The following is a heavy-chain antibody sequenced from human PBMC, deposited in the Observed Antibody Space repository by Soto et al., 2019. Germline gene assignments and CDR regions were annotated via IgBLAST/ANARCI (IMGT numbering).Heavy chain of an antibody. CDR1: GGSISSYY. Sequence: SETLSLTCTVSGGSISSYYWGWIRQPPGKGLEWIGYIFYSGSTKYNPSLQSRVTISVDTSKNQFSLKLSSVTAADTAVYYCARGRGRYSYGYDLYYYYGMDVWGQGTTVTVSS. V-gene: IGHV4-59*12. D-gene: IGHD5-18*01. J-gene: IGHJ6*02. CDR3: ARGRGRYSYGYDLYYYYGMDV. CDR2: IFYSGST.